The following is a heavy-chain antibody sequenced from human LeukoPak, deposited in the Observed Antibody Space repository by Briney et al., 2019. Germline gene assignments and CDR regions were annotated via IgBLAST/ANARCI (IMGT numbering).Heavy chain of an antibody. CDR2: IYYSGST. CDR1: GGSISSYY. J-gene: IGHJ4*02. CDR3: ARGGDHYGSGPRDY. V-gene: IGHV4-59*08. D-gene: IGHD3-10*01. Sequence: SETLSLTCTVSGGSISSYYWNWIRQPPGKGLEWIGYIYYSGSTNYNPSLKSRVTISVDTSKNQFSLNLSSVTAADTAVYYCARGGDHYGSGPRDYWGQGTLVTVSS.